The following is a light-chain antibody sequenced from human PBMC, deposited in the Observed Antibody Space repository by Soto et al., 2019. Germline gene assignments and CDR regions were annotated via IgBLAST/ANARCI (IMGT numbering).Light chain of an antibody. Sequence: DIQLTQSPSFLSASVGDRVTITCRASQGITSYLAWYQQKPGKAPKLLIYAASSLQSGVPSRFSGSGSGTDFTLTISSLQPEDFATYFCQQTNRIPYTFGQGTRLENK. CDR1: QGITSY. J-gene: IGKJ5*01. V-gene: IGKV1-9*01. CDR2: AAS. CDR3: QQTNRIPYT.